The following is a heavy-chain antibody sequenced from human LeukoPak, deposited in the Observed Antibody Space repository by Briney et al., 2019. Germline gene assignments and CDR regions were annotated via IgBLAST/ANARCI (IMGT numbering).Heavy chain of an antibody. V-gene: IGHV4-34*01. Sequence: SETLSLTCAVYGGSFSGYYWSWIRQPPGKGLEWIGEINHSGSTNYNPSLKSRVTISVDTSKNQFSLKLSSVTAADTAVYYCARGLYYYDSSGYSGYWGQGTLVTVSS. CDR3: ARGLYYYDSSGYSGY. D-gene: IGHD3-22*01. CDR2: INHSGST. CDR1: GGSFSGYY. J-gene: IGHJ4*02.